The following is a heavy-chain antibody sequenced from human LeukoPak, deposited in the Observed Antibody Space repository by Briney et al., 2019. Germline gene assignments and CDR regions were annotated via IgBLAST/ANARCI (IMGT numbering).Heavy chain of an antibody. V-gene: IGHV3-74*01. J-gene: IGHJ3*02. D-gene: IGHD3-10*01. Sequence: PGGSLRLSCVVFGFTFSSYWMSWVRQAPGKGLVWVSRISSDGSTNYADSVKGRFTISRDNAKNTLDLQLNSLRAEDTAIYYCAKFMVRDSDAFDIWGQGTMVTVSS. CDR1: GFTFSSYW. CDR2: ISSDGST. CDR3: AKFMVRDSDAFDI.